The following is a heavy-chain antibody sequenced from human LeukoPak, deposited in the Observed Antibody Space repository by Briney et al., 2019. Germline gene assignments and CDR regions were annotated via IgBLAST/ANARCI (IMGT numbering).Heavy chain of an antibody. CDR2: INHSGST. V-gene: IGHV4-34*01. CDR1: GGSFSGYY. J-gene: IGHJ4*02. Sequence: SETLSLTCAVYGGSFSGYYWSWTRQPPGKGLEWIGEINHSGSTNYNPSLKSRVTISVDTSKNQFSLKLSSVTAADTAVYYCARNVRYYFDYWGQGTLVTVSS. CDR3: ARNVRYYFDY.